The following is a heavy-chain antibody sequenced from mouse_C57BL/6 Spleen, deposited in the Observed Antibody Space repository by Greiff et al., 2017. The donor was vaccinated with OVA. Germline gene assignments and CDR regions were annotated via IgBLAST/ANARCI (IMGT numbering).Heavy chain of an antibody. Sequence: EVQLQQSGGGLVKPGGSLKLSCAASGFTFSDYGMHWVRQAPEKGLEWVAYISSGSSTIYYADTVKGRFTISRDNAKNTLFLQMTSLRSEDTAMYYWAISNPAWFAYWGQGTLVTVSA. CDR1: GFTFSDYG. J-gene: IGHJ3*01. D-gene: IGHD6-1*01. V-gene: IGHV5-17*01. CDR3: AISNPAWFAY. CDR2: ISSGSSTI.